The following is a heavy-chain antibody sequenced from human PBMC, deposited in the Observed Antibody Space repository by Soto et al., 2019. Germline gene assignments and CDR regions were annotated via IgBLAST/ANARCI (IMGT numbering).Heavy chain of an antibody. V-gene: IGHV4-59*01. Sequence: LSLTCTVSGGSISSYYWSWIRQPPGKGLEWIGYIYYSGSTNYNPSLKSRVTISVDTSKNQFSLKLSSVTAADTAVYYCARTVAVATTTPFGYWGQGTLVTVSS. CDR3: ARTVAVATTTPFGY. CDR2: IYYSGST. CDR1: GGSISSYY. D-gene: IGHD6-19*01. J-gene: IGHJ4*02.